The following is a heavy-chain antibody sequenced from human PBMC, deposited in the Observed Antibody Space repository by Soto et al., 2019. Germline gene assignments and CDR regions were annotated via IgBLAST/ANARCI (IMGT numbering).Heavy chain of an antibody. CDR2: ISYDGSIK. CDR3: ARGHTANAAMVTGQFDY. Sequence: QVQLVESGGGVVQPGTSLRLSCAASGFTFYNYALHWVRRAPGKGLEWVAVISYDGSIKYYADSVKGRFTISRDNSKNTLYLQLNSPRTEDMGIYHCARGHTANAAMVTGQFDYWGQGTLVTVSS. V-gene: IGHV3-30-3*01. J-gene: IGHJ4*02. CDR1: GFTFYNYA. D-gene: IGHD5-18*01.